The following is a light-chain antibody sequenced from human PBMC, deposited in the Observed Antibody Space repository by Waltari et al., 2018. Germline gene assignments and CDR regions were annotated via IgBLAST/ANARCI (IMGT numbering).Light chain of an antibody. Sequence: QSALTQPASVSGSPGQSITISCTGTSSDVGAYNYFPWYQQHPGKVPQLMIYEVTNRPSGFSNRFSGSKSGNTASLTISGLQPEDEADYYCSSHTTSDSLVFGTGTKVTVL. V-gene: IGLV2-14*01. J-gene: IGLJ1*01. CDR1: SSDVGAYNY. CDR2: EVT. CDR3: SSHTTSDSLV.